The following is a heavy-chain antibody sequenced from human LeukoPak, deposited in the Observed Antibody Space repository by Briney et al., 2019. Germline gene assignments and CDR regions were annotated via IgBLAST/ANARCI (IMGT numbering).Heavy chain of an antibody. Sequence: GASVKVSCKASGGTFSSYAISWVRQAPGQGLEWMGGIIPIFGTANYAQKFQGRVTITADESTSTAYMELSSQRSEDTAVYYCARDMERREAPVYWGQGTLVTVSS. V-gene: IGHV1-69*13. D-gene: IGHD1-1*01. CDR3: ARDMERREAPVY. CDR2: IIPIFGTA. J-gene: IGHJ4*02. CDR1: GGTFSSYA.